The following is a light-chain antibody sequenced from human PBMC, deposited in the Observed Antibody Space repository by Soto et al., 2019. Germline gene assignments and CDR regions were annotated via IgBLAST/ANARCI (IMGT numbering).Light chain of an antibody. V-gene: IGKV3-20*01. J-gene: IGKJ5*01. CDR1: QSVSSSY. CDR3: QQYGSSPFT. Sequence: EIVLTQSPGTLSLSPGERATLSCRASQSVSSSYLAWYQQKPGQAPRLLIYGASSRATDIPDRFSGSGSGTDFTLTISRLEPEDFEVYYCQQYGSSPFTFGQGTRLEIK. CDR2: GAS.